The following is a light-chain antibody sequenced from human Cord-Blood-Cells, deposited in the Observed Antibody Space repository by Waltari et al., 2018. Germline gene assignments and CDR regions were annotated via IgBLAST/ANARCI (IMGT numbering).Light chain of an antibody. CDR2: EGS. J-gene: IGLJ2*01. CDR1: SSDVGSYNL. V-gene: IGLV2-23*01. Sequence: QSALTQPASVSGSPGQSITISCTGTSSDVGSYNLVSWYQQHPGKAPKLMIYEGSKRPLGFSTRFSGSKSGNTASLTISGLQAEDEADYYCCSYAGSSTYVVFGGGTKLTVL. CDR3: CSYAGSSTYVV.